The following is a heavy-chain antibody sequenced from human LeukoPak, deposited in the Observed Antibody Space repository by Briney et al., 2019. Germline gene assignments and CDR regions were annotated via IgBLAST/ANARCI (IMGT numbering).Heavy chain of an antibody. CDR2: IYSSGNT. CDR3: ARERGILRGDAFDI. D-gene: IGHD1-26*01. J-gene: IGHJ3*02. Sequence: PSETLSLTCTVSGVSFSSYYWTWIRQPAGKGLEWIGRIYSSGNTNYNPSLDSRVTMSIDTSKNQFSLKLTSVTAADTAVYFCARERGILRGDAFDIWGQGTLVTVSS. V-gene: IGHV4-4*07. CDR1: GVSFSSYY.